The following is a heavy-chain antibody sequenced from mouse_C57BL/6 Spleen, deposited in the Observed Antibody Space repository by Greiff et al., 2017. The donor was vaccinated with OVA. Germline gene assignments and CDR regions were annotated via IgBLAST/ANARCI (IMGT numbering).Heavy chain of an antibody. CDR1: SYTFTSYW. D-gene: IGHD1-1*01. J-gene: IGHJ2*01. Sequence: QVQLQQPGAELVRPGSSVKLSCKASSYTFTSYWMHWVKQRPIQGLEWIGNIDPSDSETHYNQKFKDKATLTVDKSSSTAYMQLSSLTSEDSAVYYCARRGGVKSSYSYFDYWGQGTTLTVSS. V-gene: IGHV1-52*01. CDR3: ARRGGVKSSYSYFDY. CDR2: IDPSDSET.